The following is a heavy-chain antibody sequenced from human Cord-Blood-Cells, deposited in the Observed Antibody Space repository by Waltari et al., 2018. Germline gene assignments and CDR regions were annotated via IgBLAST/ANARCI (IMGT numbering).Heavy chain of an antibody. CDR2: ISYDGGNK. J-gene: IGHJ2*01. Sequence: QVQLVESGGGVVQPGRSLRLSCAASGFTFSSYGMHWVRQAPGKGLEWVAVISYDGGNKYYADSVKGRFIISRDNSKNTLDLQMNSLRAEDTAVYYCAKSAEGRSSSWY. V-gene: IGHV3-30*18. D-gene: IGHD6-13*01. CDR1: GFTFSSYG. CDR3: AKSAEGRSSSWY.